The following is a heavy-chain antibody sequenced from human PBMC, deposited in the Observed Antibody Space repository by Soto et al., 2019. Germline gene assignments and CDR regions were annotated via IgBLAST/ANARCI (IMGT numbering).Heavy chain of an antibody. V-gene: IGHV3-15*01. CDR2: IKSKTDGGTT. J-gene: IGHJ4*02. CDR3: TTLYGGKFYFDY. CDR1: GFTFSNAW. D-gene: IGHD4-17*01. Sequence: ESGGGLVKPGGSLRLSCAASGFTFSNAWMSWVRQAPGKGLEWVGRIKSKTDGGTTDYAAPVKGRFTISRDDSKNTLYLQMNSLKTEDTAVYYCTTLYGGKFYFDYWGQGTLVTVSS.